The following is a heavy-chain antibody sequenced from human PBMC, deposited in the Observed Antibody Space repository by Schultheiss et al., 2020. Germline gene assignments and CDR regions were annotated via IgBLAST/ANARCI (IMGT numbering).Heavy chain of an antibody. CDR2: ISYDGSNK. CDR3: TSRFLAPYIVVVTASPAEYFQY. CDR1: GFAFSSYA. Sequence: GESLKISCAASGFAFSSYAMHWVRQAPGKGLEWVAVISYDGSNKYYADSVRGRFTISRDQSKNTVTLQMNSLRAEDTAVYYRTSRFLAPYIVVVTASPAEYFQYWGQGTLVTVSS. D-gene: IGHD2-21*02. V-gene: IGHV3-30*04. J-gene: IGHJ1*01.